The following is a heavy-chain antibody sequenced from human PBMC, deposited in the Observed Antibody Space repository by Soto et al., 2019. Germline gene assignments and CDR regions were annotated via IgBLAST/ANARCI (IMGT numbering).Heavy chain of an antibody. CDR3: ARDRPPTPLTGTTRDY. Sequence: QVQLVQSGAEVKKPGASVKVSCKASGYTFTSYGISWVRQAPGQGLEWMGWISAYNGNTNYAQKLQGRVTRTTDTSTSTAYMELRSLRSDDTAVYYCARDRPPTPLTGTTRDYWGQGTLVTVSS. J-gene: IGHJ4*02. D-gene: IGHD1-20*01. CDR2: ISAYNGNT. CDR1: GYTFTSYG. V-gene: IGHV1-18*01.